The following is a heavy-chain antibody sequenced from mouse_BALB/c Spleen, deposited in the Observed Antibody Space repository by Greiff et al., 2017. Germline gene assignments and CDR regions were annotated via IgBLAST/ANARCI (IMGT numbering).Heavy chain of an antibody. D-gene: IGHD1-1*01. Sequence: VQLKQSGPELVKPGASVKMSCKASGYTFTSYVMHWVKQKPGQGLEWIGYINPYNDGTKYNEKFKGKATLTSDKSSSTAYMELSSLTSEDSAVYYCAREAGSSPYYAMDYWGQGTSVTVSS. V-gene: IGHV1-14*01. CDR3: AREAGSSPYYAMDY. CDR1: GYTFTSYV. CDR2: INPYNDGT. J-gene: IGHJ4*01.